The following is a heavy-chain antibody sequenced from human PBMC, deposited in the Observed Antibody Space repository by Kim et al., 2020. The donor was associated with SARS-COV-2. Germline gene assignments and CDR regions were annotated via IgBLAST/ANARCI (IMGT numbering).Heavy chain of an antibody. CDR2: IWYDGSNK. V-gene: IGHV3-33*01. CDR3: ARDRGYYHGMDV. CDR1: GFTFSSYG. Sequence: GGSLRLSCAASGFTFSSYGMHWVRQAPGKGLEWVAVIWYDGSNKYYADSVKGRFTISRDNSKNTLYLQMNSLRAEDTAVYYCARDRGYYHGMDVWGQGTTVTVSS. J-gene: IGHJ6*02.